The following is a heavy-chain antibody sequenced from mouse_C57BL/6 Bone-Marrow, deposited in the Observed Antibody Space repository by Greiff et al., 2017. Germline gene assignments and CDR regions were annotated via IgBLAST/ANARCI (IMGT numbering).Heavy chain of an antibody. CDR1: GFTFSSYA. V-gene: IGHV5-9-1*02. D-gene: IGHD1-1*01. Sequence: EVMLVESGAGLVKPGGSLKLSCAASGFTFSSYAMSWVRQTPEKRLEWVAYISSGGDYTYYADTVKGRFTISRDNARNTLYLQMSSLKSEDAAMYYCTELLRFYWYFDVWGTGTTVTVSS. CDR3: TELLRFYWYFDV. CDR2: ISSGGDYT. J-gene: IGHJ1*03.